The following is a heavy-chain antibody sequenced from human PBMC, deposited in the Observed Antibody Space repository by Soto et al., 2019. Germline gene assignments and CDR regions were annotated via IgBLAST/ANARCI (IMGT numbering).Heavy chain of an antibody. CDR1: GGSISSSHW. CDR2: ISHSGTS. Sequence: QVQLQESGPGLVKPSGTLSFTCAVSGGSISSSHWWTWVRQSPGKGLEYIGEISHSGTSNSNPSLKSRVTLSVDKSKNHFSLTLTSVTAADTAVYYCARVVLTITRGAFDAWGQGTLVIVSS. J-gene: IGHJ3*01. CDR3: ARVVLTITRGAFDA. D-gene: IGHD3-9*01. V-gene: IGHV4-4*02.